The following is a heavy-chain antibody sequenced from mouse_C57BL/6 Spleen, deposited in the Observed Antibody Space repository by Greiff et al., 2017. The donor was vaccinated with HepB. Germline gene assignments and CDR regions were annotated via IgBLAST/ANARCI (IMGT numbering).Heavy chain of an antibody. J-gene: IGHJ3*01. V-gene: IGHV1-76*01. Sequence: QVQLQQSGAELVRPGASVKLSCKASGYTFTDYYINWVKQRPGQGLEWIARIYPGSGNTYYNEKFKGKATLTAEKSSSTAYMQLSSLTSEDSAVYFCARETMVTEGFAYWGQGTLVTVSA. CDR1: GYTFTDYY. CDR2: IYPGSGNT. D-gene: IGHD2-2*01. CDR3: ARETMVTEGFAY.